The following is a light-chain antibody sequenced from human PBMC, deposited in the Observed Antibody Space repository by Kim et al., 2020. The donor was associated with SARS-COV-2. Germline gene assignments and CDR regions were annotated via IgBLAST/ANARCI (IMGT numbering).Light chain of an antibody. J-gene: IGKJ5*01. CDR1: QSVNNN. CDR2: GAS. V-gene: IGKV3-15*01. CDR3: QQDNNGPIT. Sequence: EVVMTQSPATLSVSPGERATLSCRASQSVNNNLAWYQQKPGQAPRLLIYGASTRATGIPARFSGSGSGTEFTLPISSLQSEDFAGYYWQQDNNGPITCGQGRRREIK.